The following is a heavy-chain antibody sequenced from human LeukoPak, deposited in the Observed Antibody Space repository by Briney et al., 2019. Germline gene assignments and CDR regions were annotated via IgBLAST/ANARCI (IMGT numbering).Heavy chain of an antibody. D-gene: IGHD4-17*01. CDR3: AGRNDYGVHY. CDR1: GYSFTSYL. J-gene: IGHJ4*02. V-gene: IGHV5-51*03. CDR2: IYPCDSDT. Sequence: GDSLTISCKRCGYSFTSYLIGGVGPMARKGLEWMGSIYPCDSDTRYSPSFQGQVTLSADKSISTAYLRWSTLKASAAAMYYCAGRNDYGVHYWGQGTLVTVSS.